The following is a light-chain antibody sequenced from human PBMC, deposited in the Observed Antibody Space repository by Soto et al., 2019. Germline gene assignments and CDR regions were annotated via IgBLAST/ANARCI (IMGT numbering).Light chain of an antibody. CDR3: QQYGSSPPLA. J-gene: IGKJ5*01. V-gene: IGKV3-20*01. CDR2: GAS. Sequence: EIVLTQSPGTLSLSPGERATLSCRASQSVSSSYLAWYQQKPGQAPSLLIYGASSRATGIPDRFSGSGSGTDLTLTISRLEPEDFAVYYCQQYGSSPPLAFGPGTRLEIK. CDR1: QSVSSSY.